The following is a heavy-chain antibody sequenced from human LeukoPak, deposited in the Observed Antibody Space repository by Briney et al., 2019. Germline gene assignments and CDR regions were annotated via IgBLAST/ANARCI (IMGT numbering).Heavy chain of an antibody. CDR2: ISWNSGSI. CDR3: AKDIGEGEATTPFDY. Sequence: PGRSLRLSCAASGFTFDDYAMHWVRQAPGKGLEWVSGISWNSGSIGYADSVKGRFTISRDNAKNSLYLQMNSLRAEDTALYYCAKDIGEGEATTPFDYWGQGTLVTVSS. J-gene: IGHJ4*02. CDR1: GFTFDDYA. D-gene: IGHD3-10*01. V-gene: IGHV3-9*01.